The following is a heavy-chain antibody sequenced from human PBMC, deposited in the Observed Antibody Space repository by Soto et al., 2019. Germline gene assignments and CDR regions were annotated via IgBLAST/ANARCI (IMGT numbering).Heavy chain of an antibody. CDR3: ARPNYDIFTGLSGFDI. V-gene: IGHV4-31*03. J-gene: IGHJ3*02. CDR1: GDSITSGNYY. Sequence: QVQLQESGPGLVKPSQTLSLTCIVSGDSITSGNYYWSWIRQYPGKGLEWIGYIHHSGNTYYIPSLNSRLSLSMDTSKNQFSLQLSSVTAADTALYYCARPNYDIFTGLSGFDIWGQGTMVTVSS. CDR2: IHHSGNT. D-gene: IGHD3-9*01.